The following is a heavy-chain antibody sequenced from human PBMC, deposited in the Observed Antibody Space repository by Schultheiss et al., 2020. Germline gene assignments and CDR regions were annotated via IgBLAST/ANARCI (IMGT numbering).Heavy chain of an antibody. CDR3: AREEARIFDP. V-gene: IGHV4-61*08. J-gene: IGHJ5*02. CDR2: IYYSGST. CDR1: GGSISSGDYY. Sequence: SETLSLTCTVSGGSISSGDYYWSWIRQPPGKGLEWIGYIYYSGSTYYNPSLKSRVTISVDTSKNQFSLKLRSVSAADTAVYYCAREEARIFDPWGQGTLVTVSS. D-gene: IGHD2-15*01.